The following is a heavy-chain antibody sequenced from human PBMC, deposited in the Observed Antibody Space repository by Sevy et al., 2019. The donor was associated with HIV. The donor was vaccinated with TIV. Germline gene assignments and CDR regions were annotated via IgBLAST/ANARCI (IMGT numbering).Heavy chain of an antibody. D-gene: IGHD3-22*01. CDR2: IFSGGGT. V-gene: IGHV3-53*05. J-gene: IGHJ3*02. Sequence: GGSLRLSCAASGFTVSSNYMSWVRQAPGKGLEWVSIIFSGGGTYYADTVKGRFTISRDNSKNMVYLQMNSLRAEDTAVFDCAGGATFYSDSSGRVLSVLGAFDIWGRGTMVTVSS. CDR3: AGGATFYSDSSGRVLSVLGAFDI. CDR1: GFTVSSNY.